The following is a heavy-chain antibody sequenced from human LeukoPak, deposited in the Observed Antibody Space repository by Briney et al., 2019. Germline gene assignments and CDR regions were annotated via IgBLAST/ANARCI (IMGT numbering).Heavy chain of an antibody. CDR3: VAGGYPHYYYYYMDV. J-gene: IGHJ6*03. CDR1: GGSISSSSYY. Sequence: SETLSLTCTVSGGSISSSSYYWGWIRQPPGKGLEWIGSIYYSGSTYYNPSLKSRVTISVDTSKNQFSLKLSSVTAADTAVYYCVAGGYPHYYYYYMDVWGKGTTVTVSS. CDR2: IYYSGST. V-gene: IGHV4-39*01. D-gene: IGHD3-22*01.